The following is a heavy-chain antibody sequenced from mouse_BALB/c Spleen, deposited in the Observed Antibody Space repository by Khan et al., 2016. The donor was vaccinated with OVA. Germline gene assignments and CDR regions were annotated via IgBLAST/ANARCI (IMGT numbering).Heavy chain of an antibody. Sequence: QVQLQQPGPELVKPGAPVKMSCKASGYKFTDYVISWVKQRTGQGLEWIGDIYPGSGTTYYNERFEGKATLTADKSSNTAYMQFRSLTSEDSAVSFCARSYDNDGAWFVYWGQGTLVTVSA. CDR2: IYPGSGTT. D-gene: IGHD2-4*01. V-gene: IGHV1-81*01. CDR1: GYKFTDYV. CDR3: ARSYDNDGAWFVY. J-gene: IGHJ3*01.